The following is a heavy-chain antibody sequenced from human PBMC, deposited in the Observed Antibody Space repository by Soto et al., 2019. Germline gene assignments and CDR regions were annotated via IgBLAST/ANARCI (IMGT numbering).Heavy chain of an antibody. V-gene: IGHV4-61*01. Sequence: SETLSLTCTVSGGAVSIGTYYWSCIRQPPGKGLEWIGHIYFTGSTNYNPSLKSRVTMSLDTSRNQFSLKLSSVTAADTAVYYCTRGPPRVQWFDPWGLGTLVTVSS. J-gene: IGHJ5*02. CDR1: GGAVSIGTYY. CDR3: TRGPPRVQWFDP. CDR2: IYFTGST.